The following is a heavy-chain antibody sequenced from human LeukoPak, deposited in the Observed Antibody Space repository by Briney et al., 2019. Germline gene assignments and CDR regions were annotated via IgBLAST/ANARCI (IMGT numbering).Heavy chain of an antibody. CDR2: ISSSSTYI. J-gene: IGHJ4*02. CDR1: GFTFSSYI. Sequence: GGSLRLSCAASGFTFSSYIMNWVRQAPGKGLEWVSSISSSSTYIYYGDSVKGRFTISRDNAQNSLYLQMHSLRAEDTAVYYCARDLKGIAAAGIDYWGQGTLVTVSS. CDR3: ARDLKGIAAAGIDY. D-gene: IGHD6-13*01. V-gene: IGHV3-21*01.